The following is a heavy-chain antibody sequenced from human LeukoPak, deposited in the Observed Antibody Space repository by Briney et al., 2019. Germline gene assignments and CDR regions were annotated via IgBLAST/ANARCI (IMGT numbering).Heavy chain of an antibody. CDR3: ARDSRGTVLLWFGELLNYFDY. V-gene: IGHV3-33*01. Sequence: GGSLRLSCAASGFTFGSYGMHWVRQAPGKGLEWVAVIWYDGSNKYYADSVKGRFTISRDNSKNTLYLQMNSLRAEDTAVYYCARDSRGTVLLWFGELLNYFDYWGQGTLDSVSS. CDR2: IWYDGSNK. D-gene: IGHD3-10*01. J-gene: IGHJ4*02. CDR1: GFTFGSYG.